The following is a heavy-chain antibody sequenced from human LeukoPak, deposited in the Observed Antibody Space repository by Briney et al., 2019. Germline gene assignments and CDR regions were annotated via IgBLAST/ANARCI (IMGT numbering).Heavy chain of an antibody. CDR3: VRSGSYFSK. J-gene: IGHJ4*02. Sequence: PGGSLRLSCAASGFIFSSHWMSWVRQAPGKGLEWVANINLDGNDKNYVDSVKGRFTISRDNAKNSLYLQMNSLRAEDTAMYYCVRSGSYFSKWGQGTLLTVSS. CDR1: GFIFSSHW. CDR2: INLDGNDK. D-gene: IGHD1-26*01. V-gene: IGHV3-7*01.